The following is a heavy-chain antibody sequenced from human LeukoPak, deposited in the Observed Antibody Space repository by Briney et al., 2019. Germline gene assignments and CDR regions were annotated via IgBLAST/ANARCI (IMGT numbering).Heavy chain of an antibody. D-gene: IGHD6-6*01. Sequence: SQTLSLTCAISGDGVSSNSAAWNWIRQSPSRGLEWLGSTYYRSKWYNDYAVSVKSRITINPDTSKNQFSLQLNSVTPEATAVYYCARARRPLSSSSMGYYFDYWGQGTLVTVSS. CDR3: ARARRPLSSSSMGYYFDY. CDR2: TYYRSKWYN. J-gene: IGHJ4*02. V-gene: IGHV6-1*01. CDR1: GDGVSSNSAA.